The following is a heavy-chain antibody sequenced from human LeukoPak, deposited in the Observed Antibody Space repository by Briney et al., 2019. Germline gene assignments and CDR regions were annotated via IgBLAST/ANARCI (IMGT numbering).Heavy chain of an antibody. D-gene: IGHD3-22*01. CDR1: GFTFSSYV. V-gene: IGHV3-30*18. CDR2: ISYDGSNK. J-gene: IGHJ4*02. Sequence: GGSLRLSCAASGFTFSSYVMHWVRQAPGKGLEWVAVISYDGSNKYYADSVKGRFTISRDNSKNTLYLQMNSLRAEDTAVYYCAKDLTDLGYYDSSGPFDYWGQGTLVTVSS. CDR3: AKDLTDLGYYDSSGPFDY.